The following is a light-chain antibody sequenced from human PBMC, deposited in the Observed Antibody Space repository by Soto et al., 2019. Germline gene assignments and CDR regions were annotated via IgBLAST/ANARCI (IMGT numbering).Light chain of an antibody. J-gene: IGKJ1*01. Sequence: EIVLTQSPGTLSLYPGERATLSCRASQSVSSSYLAWYQQKPGQAPRLLIYDASNRATGIPARFSGSGSGTDFTLTISRLEPEDFAIYFCQQYNTWPRTFGQGTKVDI. V-gene: IGKV3-20*01. CDR1: QSVSSSY. CDR3: QQYNTWPRT. CDR2: DAS.